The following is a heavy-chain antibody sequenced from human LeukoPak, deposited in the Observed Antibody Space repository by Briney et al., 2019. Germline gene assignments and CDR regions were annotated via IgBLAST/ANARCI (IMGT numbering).Heavy chain of an antibody. CDR3: AKDIRNYYYYGMDV. V-gene: IGHV3-9*01. Sequence: SLRLSCAASGLTFDDYAMHWVRQAPGKGLEWVSGISWNSGSIGYADSVKGRFTISRDNAKNSLYLQMNSLRAEDTTLYYCAKDIRNYYYYGMDVWGQGTTVTVSS. CDR1: GLTFDDYA. J-gene: IGHJ6*02. CDR2: ISWNSGSI.